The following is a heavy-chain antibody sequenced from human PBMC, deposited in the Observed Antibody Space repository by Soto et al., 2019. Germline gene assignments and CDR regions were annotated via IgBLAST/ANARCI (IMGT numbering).Heavy chain of an antibody. CDR2: IVADGTGL. J-gene: IGHJ4*02. Sequence: QVQLVESGGGVVQPGRSLRLSCAASGFRFSNYGMHWVRQAPGKGLEWLAVIVADGTGLHYADSVRGRFTISRDNSKNTLYLQLNSLGADDTAIYFCARDADLPDNGLDHWGQRTLVTVSS. CDR1: GFRFSNYG. D-gene: IGHD1-1*01. CDR3: ARDADLPDNGLDH. V-gene: IGHV3-33*01.